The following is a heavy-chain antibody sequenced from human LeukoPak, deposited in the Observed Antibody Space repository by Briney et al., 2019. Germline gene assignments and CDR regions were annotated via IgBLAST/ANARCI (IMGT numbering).Heavy chain of an antibody. CDR1: GFTFSSYG. CDR2: ISATGGTT. Sequence: GGSLRLSCAASGFTFSSYGMSWVRQAPGKGLEWVSAISATGGTTYYADSVKGRFTISRDNSKNTLYLQMNSLRAEDTAIYYCAKNGDRGAYCSGGSCYPYYYYYIDVWGKGITVTISS. CDR3: AKNGDRGAYCSGGSCYPYYYYYIDV. J-gene: IGHJ6*03. D-gene: IGHD2-15*01. V-gene: IGHV3-23*01.